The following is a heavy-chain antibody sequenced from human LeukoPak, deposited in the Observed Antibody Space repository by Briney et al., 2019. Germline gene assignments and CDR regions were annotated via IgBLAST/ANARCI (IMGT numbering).Heavy chain of an antibody. Sequence: SGGSLRLSCAASGFTFDDYALHWVRQAPGKGLEWVSGISWNSGSIGYADSVKGRFTISRGNAKNSLYLQMNSLRAEDTALYYCAKAPIGSGYSGYDWVLWGQGTLVTVSS. V-gene: IGHV3-9*01. J-gene: IGHJ4*02. CDR1: GFTFDDYA. D-gene: IGHD5-12*01. CDR3: AKAPIGSGYSGYDWVL. CDR2: ISWNSGSI.